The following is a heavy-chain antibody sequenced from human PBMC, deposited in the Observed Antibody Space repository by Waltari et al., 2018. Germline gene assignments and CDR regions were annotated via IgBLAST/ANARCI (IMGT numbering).Heavy chain of an antibody. Sequence: EEQLVDSGRGLVQTGGSLRLSCVASGFTFRGHWMAWGRQAPGKELEWVAKIKKDGTEERYVDSVKGRFTISKDNAKNLVFLQMNSLRAEDTAVYYCARDHWYSLDLWGQGTQVTVSS. J-gene: IGHJ4*02. D-gene: IGHD2-21*02. V-gene: IGHV3-7*01. CDR3: ARDHWYSLDL. CDR2: IKKDGTEE. CDR1: GFTFRGHW.